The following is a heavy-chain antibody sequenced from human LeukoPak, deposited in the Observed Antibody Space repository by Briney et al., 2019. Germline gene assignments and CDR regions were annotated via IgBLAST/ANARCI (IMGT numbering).Heavy chain of an antibody. CDR1: GGSIISYY. Sequence: SETLSLTCPVSGGSIISYYWSWIRQPPGKGLECIGYIYDSGSTNYNPSLKSRVTISVDTSKNQFSLKLSSVTAADTAVYYCARLGVVYGGNFDYWGQGTLVTVSS. CDR2: IYDSGST. D-gene: IGHD4-23*01. J-gene: IGHJ4*02. CDR3: ARLGVVYGGNFDY. V-gene: IGHV4-59*01.